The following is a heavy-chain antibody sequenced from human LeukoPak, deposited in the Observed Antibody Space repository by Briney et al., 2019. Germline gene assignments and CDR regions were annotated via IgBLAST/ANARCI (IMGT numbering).Heavy chain of an antibody. J-gene: IGHJ4*02. Sequence: GGSLRLSCAASGFTFSSYWMHWVRQAPGKGLVWVSRINSDGSSTSYADSVKGRFTISRDNAKNTLYLQMNSLRAEDTAVYYCAKENDFWSGYYRHFDYWGQGTLVTVSS. CDR3: AKENDFWSGYYRHFDY. CDR2: INSDGSST. D-gene: IGHD3-3*01. V-gene: IGHV3-74*01. CDR1: GFTFSSYW.